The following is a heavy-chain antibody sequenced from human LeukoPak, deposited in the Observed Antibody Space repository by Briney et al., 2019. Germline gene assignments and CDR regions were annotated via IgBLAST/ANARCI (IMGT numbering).Heavy chain of an antibody. CDR2: ISYDGSNK. J-gene: IGHJ6*02. Sequence: GGSLRLSCAASGFTFSSYSMNWIRQAPGKGLEWVAVISYDGSNKYYADSVKGRFTISRDNSKNTLYLQMNSLRAEDTAVYYCARDEPDIVLMVYAIGSYGMDVWGQGTTVTVSS. V-gene: IGHV3-30*03. CDR3: ARDEPDIVLMVYAIGSYGMDV. D-gene: IGHD2-8*01. CDR1: GFTFSSYS.